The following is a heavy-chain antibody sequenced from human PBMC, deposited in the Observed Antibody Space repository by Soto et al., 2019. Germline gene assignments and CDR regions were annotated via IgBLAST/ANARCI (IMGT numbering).Heavy chain of an antibody. CDR3: GRGPSPRAPAGGTPYYYAMDV. CDR1: GYDFTAYV. V-gene: IGHV1-8*02. D-gene: IGHD2-2*01. CDR2: MNPINGAT. J-gene: IGHJ6*02. Sequence: ASVKVSCKASGYDFTAYVINWVRQASGQGLELMGWMNPINGATGSARRFQGRVSMTRNTATATAYLELTSLRSDDSAVYFCGRGPSPRAPAGGTPYYYAMDVWGQGTTVTVSS.